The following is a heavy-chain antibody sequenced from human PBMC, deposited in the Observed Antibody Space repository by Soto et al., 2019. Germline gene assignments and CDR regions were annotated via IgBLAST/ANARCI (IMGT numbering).Heavy chain of an antibody. CDR2: IYPSDSDT. V-gene: IGHV5-51*01. D-gene: IGHD2-2*01. CDR1: RYTFTTYC. Sequence: GASLKISCKPSRYTFTTYCIAPLRGMPGKGVEWRGIIYPSDSDTRYRRSFQGQVTISADKSISTAYLQWSSLKASDTAMYYCARLQHYGMDLWGQGTTVTV. CDR3: ARLQHYGMDL. J-gene: IGHJ6*02.